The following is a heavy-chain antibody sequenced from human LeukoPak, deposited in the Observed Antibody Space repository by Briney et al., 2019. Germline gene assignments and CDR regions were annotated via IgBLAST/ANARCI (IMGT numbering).Heavy chain of an antibody. CDR3: TTTGKGEFDY. CDR2: IKSKTVGGTT. J-gene: IGHJ4*02. V-gene: IGHV3-15*01. CDR1: GFTFSNAW. Sequence: GGSLRLSCAASGFTFSNAWMSWVRQAPGKGLEWVGRIKSKTVGGTTDYAAPVKGRFTISRDDSKNTLYLQMNSLKTEDTAVYYCTTTGKGEFDYWGQGTLVTVSS. D-gene: IGHD3-16*01.